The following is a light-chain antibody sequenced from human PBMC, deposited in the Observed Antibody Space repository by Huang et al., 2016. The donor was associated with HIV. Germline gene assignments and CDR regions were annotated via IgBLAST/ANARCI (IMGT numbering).Light chain of an antibody. CDR2: DAS. CDR3: QQHRIWPLT. Sequence: EIVLTQSPATLSKSPGERATLACRASQSVSNYLAWFQQKPGQAPRLLIYDASNRATGIPARCSGSGSGTAFTLTISSLEPEDFAVYYCQQHRIWPLTCGGGTTVDIK. J-gene: IGKJ4*01. V-gene: IGKV3-11*01. CDR1: QSVSNY.